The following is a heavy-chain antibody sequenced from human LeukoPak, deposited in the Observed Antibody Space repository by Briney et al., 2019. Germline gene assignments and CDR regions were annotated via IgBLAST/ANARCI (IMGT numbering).Heavy chain of an antibody. CDR2: IYYSGST. J-gene: IGHJ4*02. Sequence: SETLSLTCTVSGGSISSSSYYWGWIRQPPGKGLEWIGSIYYSGSTYYNPSLKSRVTISVDTSKNQFSLRLSSVTAADTAVYYCARVTGYVMEDYFDYWGQGTLVTVSS. CDR3: ARVTGYVMEDYFDY. CDR1: GGSISSSSYY. D-gene: IGHD6-13*01. V-gene: IGHV4-39*07.